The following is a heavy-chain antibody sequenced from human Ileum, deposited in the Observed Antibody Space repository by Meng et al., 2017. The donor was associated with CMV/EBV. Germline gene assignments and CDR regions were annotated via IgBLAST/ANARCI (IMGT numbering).Heavy chain of an antibody. CDR3: AKDTLSGSSGWFDY. D-gene: IGHD6-19*01. J-gene: IGHJ4*02. CDR1: ELTLSSYA. CDR2: ISYDGSNK. Sequence: AYELTLSSYAMHWVRQAPGKGLEWVAVISYDGSNKYYADSVKGRFTISRDNSKNTLYLQMDSLRAEDTAVYYCAKDTLSGSSGWFDYWGQGTLVTVSS. V-gene: IGHV3-30*18.